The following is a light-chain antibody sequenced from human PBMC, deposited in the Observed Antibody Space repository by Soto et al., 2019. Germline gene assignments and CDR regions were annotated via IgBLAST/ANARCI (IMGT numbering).Light chain of an antibody. V-gene: IGKV3-15*01. CDR3: QQYNNWPPIT. CDR1: QSVSSN. Sequence: EIVMTQSPATLSVSPGERANISCRASQSVSSNLAWYQQKPCQAPRLLIYGASTRATGIPSRFSGSGSGTEFTLTISSLQSEDFAVYYCQQYNNWPPITFGQGTRLEIK. J-gene: IGKJ5*01. CDR2: GAS.